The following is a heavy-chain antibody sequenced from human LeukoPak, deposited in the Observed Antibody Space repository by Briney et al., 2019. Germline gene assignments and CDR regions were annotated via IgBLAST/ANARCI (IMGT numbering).Heavy chain of an antibody. Sequence: GGSLSLSCVASGFIFSRNAVSGVRQARGKGLEWVLAISGTGGSTYYADSVKGRYTISRDNSKNTLYLQMNSLRAEDTAVYYCARWRCSATYINFDFWGQGTLVTVSS. V-gene: IGHV3-23*01. CDR3: ARWRCSATYINFDF. J-gene: IGHJ4*02. CDR2: ISGTGGST. CDR1: GFIFSRNA. D-gene: IGHD3-10*02.